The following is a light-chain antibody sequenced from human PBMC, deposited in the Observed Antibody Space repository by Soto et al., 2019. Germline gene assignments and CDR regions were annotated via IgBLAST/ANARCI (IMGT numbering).Light chain of an antibody. V-gene: IGKV3-15*01. J-gene: IGKJ5*01. CDR3: QQYNNWIT. Sequence: EIVLTQSPGTLSLSPGKRATLSCWASQSVSSSYLAWYQQKPGQAPRLLIYAASNRATGVPARFSGSWSGTEFTLTISSLQSEDFAVYYCQQYNNWITFGQGTRLEIK. CDR1: QSVSSSY. CDR2: AAS.